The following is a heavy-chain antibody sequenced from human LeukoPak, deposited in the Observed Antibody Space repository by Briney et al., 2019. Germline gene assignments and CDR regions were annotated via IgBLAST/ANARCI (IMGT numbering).Heavy chain of an antibody. D-gene: IGHD2-8*01. CDR3: AKGYCANGVCFDY. CDR2: ISAAGGST. V-gene: IGHV3-23*01. Sequence: PGGSLRLSRAASGFTFSSYVMTWVRQAPGKGLEWVSTISAAGGSTYYADSVKGRFTISRDNSKSTLYLQVDSLRAEDSAIFYCAKGYCANGVCFDYWGQGTLVTVSS. CDR1: GFTFSSYV. J-gene: IGHJ4*02.